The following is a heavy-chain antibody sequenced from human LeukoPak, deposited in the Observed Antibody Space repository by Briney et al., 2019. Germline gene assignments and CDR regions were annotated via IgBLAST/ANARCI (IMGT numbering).Heavy chain of an antibody. J-gene: IGHJ4*02. CDR2: ISGSGGST. Sequence: GGSLRLSCAASGFTFPSYSMGWVRQAPGKGLEWVSAISGSGGSTYYADSVKGRFTISRDNSKNTLYLQMNSLRAEDTAVYYCAKDLEFSSSWYDYWGQGTLVTVSS. V-gene: IGHV3-23*01. CDR3: AKDLEFSSSWYDY. D-gene: IGHD6-13*01. CDR1: GFTFPSYS.